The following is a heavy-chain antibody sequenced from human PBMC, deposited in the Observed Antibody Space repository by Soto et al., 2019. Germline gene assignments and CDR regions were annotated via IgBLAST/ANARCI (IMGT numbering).Heavy chain of an antibody. V-gene: IGHV4-31*03. CDR3: ARMDYGGNAGLKLRYYYGMDV. CDR2: IYYSGST. D-gene: IGHD4-17*01. J-gene: IGHJ6*02. CDR1: GGSISIGGYY. Sequence: QVQLQESGPGLVKPSQTLSLTCTVSGGSISIGGYYWSCIRQHPGKGLEWIGYIYYSGSTSYNPSLKSRVTIAVDTSKNQFALNMSSVTAADTDVYYCARMDYGGNAGLKLRYYYGMDVWGQGTTVTVSS.